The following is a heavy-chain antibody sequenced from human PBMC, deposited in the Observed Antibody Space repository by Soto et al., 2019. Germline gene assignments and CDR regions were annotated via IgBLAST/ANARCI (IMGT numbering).Heavy chain of an antibody. V-gene: IGHV1-69*01. J-gene: IGHJ6*02. Sequence: QVQLVQSGAEVKKPGSSVKVSCKASGGTFSSYAISWVRQAPGQGLEWMGGIIPIFGTANYAQKFQGRVTITADESTSTAYMELSSLRSEDTAVYYCASPSETRAWQPRARYYYYGMDVWGQGTTVTVSS. CDR2: IIPIFGTA. CDR3: ASPSETRAWQPRARYYYYGMDV. CDR1: GGTFSSYA. D-gene: IGHD1-1*01.